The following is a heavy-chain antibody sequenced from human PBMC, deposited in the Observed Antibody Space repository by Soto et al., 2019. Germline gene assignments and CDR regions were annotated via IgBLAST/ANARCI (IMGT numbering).Heavy chain of an antibody. J-gene: IGHJ6*02. CDR1: GGSISSSSYY. V-gene: IGHV4-39*01. D-gene: IGHD3-10*01. CDR3: ARPTYYYGPIYGMDV. CDR2: IYYSGST. Sequence: QLQLQESGPGLVKPSETLSLTCTVSGGSISSSSYYWGWIRQPPGKGLEWIGSIYYSGSTYYNPSLKSRVTISVDTSKNQFSLKLSSVTAADTAVYYCARPTYYYGPIYGMDVWGQGTTVTVSS.